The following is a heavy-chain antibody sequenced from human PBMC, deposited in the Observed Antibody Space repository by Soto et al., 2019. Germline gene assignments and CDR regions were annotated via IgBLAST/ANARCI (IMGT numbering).Heavy chain of an antibody. D-gene: IGHD2-21*02. CDR3: ARGGHVVVVTAALDY. V-gene: IGHV1-46*01. CDR1: GDTFTDYY. CDR2: VNPSGGHT. Sequence: ASVKVSCRASGDTFTDYYIHWVRQAPGQGLEWMGTVNPSGGHTTYAQHFLGRVTMTRDTSTSTLYMELTSLTSDDTAIYYCARGGHVVVVTAALDYWGQGTLVTVSS. J-gene: IGHJ4*02.